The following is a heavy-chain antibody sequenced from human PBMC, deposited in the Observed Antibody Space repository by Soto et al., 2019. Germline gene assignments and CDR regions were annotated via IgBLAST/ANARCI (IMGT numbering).Heavy chain of an antibody. V-gene: IGHV3-23*01. CDR3: AQDRGWGVVSPSHDY. CDR2: IRATGGQT. J-gene: IGHJ4*02. D-gene: IGHD2-21*01. CDR1: GVTFRNFV. Sequence: GGSLGLSCAASGVTFRNFVMSWVRQAPGKGLEWVSAIRATGGQTFYADSVKGRFTISRDNSKNMLYLQINSLRDEDTALYFFAQDRGWGVVSPSHDYWGQGTLVTVSS.